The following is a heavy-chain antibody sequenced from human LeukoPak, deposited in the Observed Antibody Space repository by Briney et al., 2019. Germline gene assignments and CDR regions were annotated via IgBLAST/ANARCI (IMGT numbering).Heavy chain of an antibody. CDR3: ARHDAYRSNSQPDGFDA. CDR1: GGSISSSSKF. Sequence: PSETLSLTCTVSGGSISSSSKFWGWIRQPPGKGLEWIGSLRPSTTTYYNPSLRSRVAISVDTSKNQFSLTLSSVTAADSAVYFCARHDAYRSNSQPDGFDAWGQGTMVTVSS. D-gene: IGHD4-23*01. J-gene: IGHJ3*01. V-gene: IGHV4-39*01. CDR2: LRPSTTT.